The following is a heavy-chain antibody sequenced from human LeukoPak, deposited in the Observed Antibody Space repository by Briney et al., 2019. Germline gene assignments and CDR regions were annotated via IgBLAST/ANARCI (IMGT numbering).Heavy chain of an antibody. CDR1: GASISSYY. CDR2: LYISGST. CDR3: ARDLSGSLYFDY. V-gene: IGHV4-4*07. D-gene: IGHD3-10*01. Sequence: PSETLSLTCTVSGASISSYYYTWIRQTAGRGLEWIGRLYISGSTDYNPSLKNRVTISVDTSNNQFSLKLNSVTAADTAVYFCARDLSGSLYFDYWGQGVLVTVSS. J-gene: IGHJ4*02.